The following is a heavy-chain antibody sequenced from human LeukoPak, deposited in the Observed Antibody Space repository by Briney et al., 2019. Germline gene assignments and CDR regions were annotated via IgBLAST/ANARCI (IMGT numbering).Heavy chain of an antibody. CDR3: AKDLSCSWNDY. V-gene: IGHV3-23*01. J-gene: IGHJ4*02. D-gene: IGHD2-2*01. Sequence: GGSLRLSCTASGFTFSSYPMTWVRQAPGKGLEWVSSISGSGSSTYYADSVKGRFTISRDNSKNTLYLQMNSLRAEDTAVYYCAKDLSCSWNDYWGQGTLVTVSS. CDR2: ISGSGSST. CDR1: GFTFSSYP.